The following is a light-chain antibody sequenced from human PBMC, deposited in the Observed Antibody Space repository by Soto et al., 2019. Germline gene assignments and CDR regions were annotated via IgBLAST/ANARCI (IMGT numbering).Light chain of an antibody. CDR2: KAS. V-gene: IGKV1-5*03. J-gene: IGKJ1*01. Sequence: DIQMTQSPSTLSGSVGDRVTITCRASQTISSWLAWYQQKPGKAPKLLIYKASTLKSGVPSRFSGSGYGTEFTLTIISLQTDDFATYYGQEYNSYSRAFGQGTKVEIK. CDR3: QEYNSYSRA. CDR1: QTISSW.